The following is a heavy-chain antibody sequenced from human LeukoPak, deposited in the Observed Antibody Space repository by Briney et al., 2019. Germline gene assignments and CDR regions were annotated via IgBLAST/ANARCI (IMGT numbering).Heavy chain of an antibody. J-gene: IGHJ4*02. Sequence: SETLSLTCTVSGGSISSSSYYWGWIRQPPGKGLEWIGSIYHSGSTYYNPSLKSRVTMSVDTSKNQFSLKLSSVTAADTAVYYCARTPIYYYDNSGYYNWGQGTLVTVSS. D-gene: IGHD3-22*01. CDR2: IYHSGST. CDR3: ARTPIYYYDNSGYYN. V-gene: IGHV4-39*07. CDR1: GGSISSSSYY.